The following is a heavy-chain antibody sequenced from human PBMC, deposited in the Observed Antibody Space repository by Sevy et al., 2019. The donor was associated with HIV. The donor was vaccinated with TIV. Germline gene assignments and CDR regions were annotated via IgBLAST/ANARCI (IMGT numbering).Heavy chain of an antibody. CDR1: GGTFSSYA. J-gene: IGHJ4*02. CDR2: IIPIFGTA. CDR3: ARGKQGAYFDV. Sequence: ASVKVSCKASGGTFSSYAISWLRQAPGQGLEWMGGIIPIFGTANYARKLQGRVTFTADESTSTAYMELSSRGSEDTAVYYCARGKQGAYFDVWGQGTLVTVSS. V-gene: IGHV1-69*13.